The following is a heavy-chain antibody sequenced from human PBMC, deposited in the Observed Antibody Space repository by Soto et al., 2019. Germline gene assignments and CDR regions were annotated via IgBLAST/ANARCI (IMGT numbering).Heavy chain of an antibody. CDR3: ARVRDAFDI. V-gene: IGHV4-59*01. J-gene: IGHJ3*02. Sequence: QVQLQESGPGLVKPSETLSLTCTVSGGSISSYYWSWIRQPPGKGLEWIGFIYYSGSTNYYPSLKSRVTISVDTSKNQFSLKLSSVTAADTAVYYCARVRDAFDIWGQGTMVTVSS. CDR1: GGSISSYY. CDR2: IYYSGST.